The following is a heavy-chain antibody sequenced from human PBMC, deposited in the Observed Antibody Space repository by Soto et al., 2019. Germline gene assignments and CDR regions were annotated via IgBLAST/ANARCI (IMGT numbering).Heavy chain of an antibody. CDR1: GGTFSSYA. CDR2: IIPIFGTA. CDR3: ARGIRSKPTFDY. Sequence: ASVKVSCKASGGTFSSYAISRVRQAPGQGLEWMGGIIPIFGTANYAQKFQGRVTITADESTSTAYMELSSLRSEDTAVYYCARGIRSKPTFDYWGQGTLVTVSS. V-gene: IGHV1-69*13. J-gene: IGHJ4*02. D-gene: IGHD3-3*02.